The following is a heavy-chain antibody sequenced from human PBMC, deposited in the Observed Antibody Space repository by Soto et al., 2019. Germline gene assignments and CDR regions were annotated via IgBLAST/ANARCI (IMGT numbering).Heavy chain of an antibody. Sequence: QITLKESGPPLVKSTQTLTLTCTFSGFSLSTSEVGVGWIRQPPGKALEWLALIYWYDDKRYDPSLKNRLTITKDTPKNQVVLTMTNIDPVDTAKYYCVRGHGSATSSYFDYWGQGTLVTVS. CDR3: VRGHGSATSSYFDY. V-gene: IGHV2-5*05. CDR2: IYWYDDK. J-gene: IGHJ4*02. CDR1: GFSLSTSEVG. D-gene: IGHD3-10*01.